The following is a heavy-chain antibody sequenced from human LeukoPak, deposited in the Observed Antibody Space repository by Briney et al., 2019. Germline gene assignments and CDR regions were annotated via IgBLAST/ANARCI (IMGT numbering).Heavy chain of an antibody. D-gene: IGHD2-2*02. V-gene: IGHV3-53*01. CDR2: IYSGCST. CDR1: GFTVSSNY. J-gene: IGHJ3*02. Sequence: PGGSLRLSCAASGFTVSSNYMSWVRQAPGKGLEWVSVIYSGCSTYYADSVKGRFTISRDNSKNTLYLQMNSLRAEDTAVYYCAREGYCSSTSCYTLGDAFDIWGQGTMVTVSS. CDR3: AREGYCSSTSCYTLGDAFDI.